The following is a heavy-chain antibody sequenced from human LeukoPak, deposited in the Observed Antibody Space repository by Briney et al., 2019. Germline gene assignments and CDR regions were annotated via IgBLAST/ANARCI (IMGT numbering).Heavy chain of an antibody. CDR2: IYHSGST. J-gene: IGHJ5*02. CDR1: GYSISSGYY. CDR3: ARGDSWSGYYSGLFDP. Sequence: SETLSLTCTVSGYSISSGYYWGWIRQPPGKGLEWIGSIYHSGSTYYNPSLKSRVTISVDTSKNQFSLKLSSVTAADTAVYYCARGDSWSGYYSGLFDPWGQGTLVTVSS. V-gene: IGHV4-38-2*02. D-gene: IGHD3-3*01.